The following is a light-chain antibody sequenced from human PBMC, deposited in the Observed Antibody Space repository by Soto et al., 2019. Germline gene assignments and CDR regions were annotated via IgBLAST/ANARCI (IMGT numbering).Light chain of an antibody. CDR3: QQYFSTPYT. CDR2: WAS. Sequence: DIVLTQSPDSLAVSLGERATINCKPSQSVLSSSNNKNYLAWYQQKPGQPPKLLLYWASTRESGVPDRFSGSGSGTDFTLTISSLQAEDVAVYYCQQYFSTPYTFGQGTKLEIK. J-gene: IGKJ2*01. CDR1: QSVLSSSNNKNY. V-gene: IGKV4-1*01.